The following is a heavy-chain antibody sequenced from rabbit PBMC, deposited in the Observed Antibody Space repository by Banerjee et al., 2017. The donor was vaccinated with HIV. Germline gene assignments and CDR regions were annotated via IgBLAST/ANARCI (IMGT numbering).Heavy chain of an antibody. CDR3: ARDLAGVIGWNFNL. D-gene: IGHD4-1*01. Sequence: QQQLEESGGGLVKPEGSLTLSCKASGIDFSSNVMCWVRQAPGKRPEWIACIDNGDGSTYYANWVNGRFTISRSTSLNTVTLQMTSLTAADTASYFCARDLAGVIGWNFNLWGPGTLVTVS. V-gene: IGHV1S47*01. CDR1: GIDFSSNV. J-gene: IGHJ4*01. CDR2: IDNGDGST.